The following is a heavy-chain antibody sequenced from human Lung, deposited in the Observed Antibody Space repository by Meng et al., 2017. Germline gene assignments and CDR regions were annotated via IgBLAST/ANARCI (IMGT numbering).Heavy chain of an antibody. J-gene: IGHJ4*02. Sequence: LQLQEWGRGLVKTSETLSLTCTASGGSISSSSKHWDWIRQPPGKRLEWIGSVYKSGAHYYKPSLKSRVPMSVDTSKKQFSQRLSSVTAEDTAVFYCARRVHDGRHYHYFDYWGQGALVTVSS. CDR2: VYKSGAH. CDR3: ARRVHDGRHYHYFDY. V-gene: IGHV4-39*01. D-gene: IGHD3-16*01. CDR1: GGSISSSSKH.